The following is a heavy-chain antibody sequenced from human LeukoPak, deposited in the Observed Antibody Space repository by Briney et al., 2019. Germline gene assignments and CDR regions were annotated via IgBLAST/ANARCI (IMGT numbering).Heavy chain of an antibody. J-gene: IGHJ4*02. CDR1: GYTFTSYD. D-gene: IGHD7-27*01. CDR3: ARGPPNWGYDY. CDR2: MSPNSGDT. Sequence: ASVKVSCTASGYTFTSYDFNWVRQATGQRPEWMGWMSPNSGDTGYEQKFQDRVTMTRNTSISTAYMELSSLRSDDTAVYYCARGPPNWGYDYWGPGTLVTVSS. V-gene: IGHV1-8*01.